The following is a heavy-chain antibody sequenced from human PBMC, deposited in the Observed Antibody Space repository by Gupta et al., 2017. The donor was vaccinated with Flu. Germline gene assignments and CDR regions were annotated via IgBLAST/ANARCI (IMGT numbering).Heavy chain of an antibody. D-gene: IGHD4-4*01. CDR2: IIPIFGTT. J-gene: IGHJ6*02. Sequence: QAPGQGLEWMAGIIPIFGTTNYAQKFQGRVTVTADESATTVYMELSSLRPEDTALYYCARDRYETVTIKYNYYYGMEVWGQGTTVTVSS. CDR3: ARDRYETVTIKYNYYYGMEV. V-gene: IGHV1-69*01.